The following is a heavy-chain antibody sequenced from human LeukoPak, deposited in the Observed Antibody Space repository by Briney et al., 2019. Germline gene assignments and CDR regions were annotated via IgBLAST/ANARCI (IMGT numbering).Heavy chain of an antibody. CDR3: AGRRVLDASFDY. D-gene: IGHD3-16*01. V-gene: IGHV3-66*02. J-gene: IGHJ4*02. CDR1: GFTVSNNY. CDR2: IYSGDNT. Sequence: GGSLRLSCAASGFTVSNNYMSWVRQAPGKGLEWVSVIYSGDNTYYVESVKGRFTISRDNSKNTLFLQMNRLRAEDTAVYYCAGRRVLDASFDYWGQGTLVTVS.